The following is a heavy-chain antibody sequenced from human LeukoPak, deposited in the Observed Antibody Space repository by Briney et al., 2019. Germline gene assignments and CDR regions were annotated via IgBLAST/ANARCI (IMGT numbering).Heavy chain of an antibody. V-gene: IGHV1-46*01. CDR1: GYTFTSYY. J-gene: IGHJ4*02. CDR3: ARDRPTRTPVEYNFDY. CDR2: INPSGGST. Sequence: GASVKVSCKASGYTFTSYYMHWVRQAPGQGLEWMGIINPSGGSTSYAQNFQGRVTMTRDTSTSTVYMELNSLRSEDTAVYYCARDRPTRTPVEYNFDYCGQGTLVTVSS. D-gene: IGHD4-4*01.